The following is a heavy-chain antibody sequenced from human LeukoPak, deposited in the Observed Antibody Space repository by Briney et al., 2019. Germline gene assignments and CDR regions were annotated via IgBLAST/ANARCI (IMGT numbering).Heavy chain of an antibody. Sequence: GGSLRLSCAASGFTFSSYEMNWVRQAPGKGLEWVSYISSSGSTIYYADTVKGRFTISTDNAKNSLYLQMNSLRAEDTAVYYCARVSASCYLVWGQGTLVTVSS. D-gene: IGHD2-15*01. CDR3: ARVSASCYLV. J-gene: IGHJ4*02. CDR1: GFTFSSYE. V-gene: IGHV3-48*03. CDR2: ISSSGSTI.